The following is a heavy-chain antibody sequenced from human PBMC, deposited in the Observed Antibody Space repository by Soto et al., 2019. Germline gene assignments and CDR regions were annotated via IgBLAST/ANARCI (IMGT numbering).Heavy chain of an antibody. Sequence: EVQLVESGGGLVQPGGSLRLSCAASGFTFSTYWMHWLRQVPGKGPVWVSRINNDGSGTAYADSVRGRFTISRDNARNTFSLQMNSLRAEDTAVYYCARGSILTGGNFDFWGQGTLVTVSS. CDR1: GFTFSTYW. J-gene: IGHJ4*02. V-gene: IGHV3-74*01. CDR3: ARGSILTGGNFDF. CDR2: INNDGSGT. D-gene: IGHD3-9*01.